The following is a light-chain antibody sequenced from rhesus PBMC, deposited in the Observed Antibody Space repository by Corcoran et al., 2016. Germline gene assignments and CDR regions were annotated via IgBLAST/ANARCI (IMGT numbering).Light chain of an antibody. J-gene: IGKJ2*01. CDR1: QGFTHW. Sequence: DIQMTQSPSSLSASVGDKVTISCQASQGFTHWLAWYQPTPGKTPKLLIYEAYTLHSGVPSRFSGGGSGTAFTITISSLQPEDFATYYCLQYDSSPYSCGQGTKVEIK. CDR2: EAY. CDR3: LQYDSSPYS. V-gene: IGKV1-22*01.